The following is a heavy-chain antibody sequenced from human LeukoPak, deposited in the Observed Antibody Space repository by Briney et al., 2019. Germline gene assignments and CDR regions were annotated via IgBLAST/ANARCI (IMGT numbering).Heavy chain of an antibody. CDR3: ARLMITFGGTYREDY. D-gene: IGHD3-16*01. V-gene: IGHV1-8*03. CDR2: MNPNSGNT. J-gene: IGHJ4*02. CDR1: GYTFTSYD. Sequence: GASVKVSCKASGYTFTSYDINWVRQATGQGLEWMGWMNPNSGNTGYAQKFQRRVTITRNTSISTAYMELSSLRSEDTAVYYCARLMITFGGTYREDYWGQGTLVTVSS.